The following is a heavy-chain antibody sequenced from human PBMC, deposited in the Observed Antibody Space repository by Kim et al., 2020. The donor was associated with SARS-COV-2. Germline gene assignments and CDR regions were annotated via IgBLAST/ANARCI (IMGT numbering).Heavy chain of an antibody. CDR2: AYYRSKWYI. CDR1: GDSVSTNSGA. J-gene: IGHJ3*02. Sequence: SQTLSLTCAISGDSVSTNSGAWNWIRQSPSRGLEWLGRAYYRSKWYIDYAVSVRSRITINPDTSKNQLSLHLNSVTPEDTAVYYCAREGGGEGDHVFDIWDQGTMVTVSS. D-gene: IGHD3-10*01. V-gene: IGHV6-1*01. CDR3: AREGGGEGDHVFDI.